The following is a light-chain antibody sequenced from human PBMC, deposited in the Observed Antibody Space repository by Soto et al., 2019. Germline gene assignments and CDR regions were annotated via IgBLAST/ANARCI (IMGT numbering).Light chain of an antibody. CDR2: TAS. Sequence: DIQMTQSPSTLSASVGDRVTITCRASQSINRYLAWYQQKPGKAPKLLIYTASSLESGVPSRFSGSGSGTEFTLTISSLQPDDFATYYCQQYNSYSTFGQGTKLEIK. CDR1: QSINRY. CDR3: QQYNSYST. J-gene: IGKJ2*01. V-gene: IGKV1-5*03.